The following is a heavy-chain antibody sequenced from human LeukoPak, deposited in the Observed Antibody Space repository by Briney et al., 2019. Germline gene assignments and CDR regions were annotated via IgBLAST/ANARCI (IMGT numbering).Heavy chain of an antibody. CDR1: GFTFSSYG. Sequence: PGGSLRLSCAASGFTFSSYGMHWVRQAPGKGLEWVAVISYDGSNKYYADSVKGRFTISRDNSKNTVYLQMSSLRAEDTAVYYCVKESRVVRGVIMDAFDMWGQGAMVTVSS. D-gene: IGHD3-10*01. CDR3: VKESRVVRGVIMDAFDM. V-gene: IGHV3-30*18. CDR2: ISYDGSNK. J-gene: IGHJ3*02.